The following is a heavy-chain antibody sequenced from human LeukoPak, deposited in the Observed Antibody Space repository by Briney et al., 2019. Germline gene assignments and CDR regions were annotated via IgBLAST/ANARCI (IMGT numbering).Heavy chain of an antibody. J-gene: IGHJ5*02. Sequence: PSETLSLTCTVSGGSITSSSYYWGWIRQPPGKGLEWVGSIYYSGSTYYNPSLKSRVTISVDTSKNQFSLKLSSVTAADTAVYYCASYYVWGSYRPSNWFDPWGQGTLVTVSS. CDR2: IYYSGST. CDR3: ASYYVWGSYRPSNWFDP. V-gene: IGHV4-39*07. CDR1: GGSITSSSYY. D-gene: IGHD3-16*02.